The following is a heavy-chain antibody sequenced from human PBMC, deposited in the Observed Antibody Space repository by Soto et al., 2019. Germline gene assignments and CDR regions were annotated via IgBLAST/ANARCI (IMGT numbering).Heavy chain of an antibody. CDR2: TYYRSKWYN. CDR3: VRDVGFDFDY. J-gene: IGHJ4*02. V-gene: IGHV6-1*01. Sequence: SQTLSLTCAISGDSVSSNTAAWNWIRQSPSRGLEWLGRTYYRSKWYNDYAVSVKSRITINPDTSKNQFSLHLNSVTPEDTALYYCVRDVGFDFDYWGQGTLVTVPQ. CDR1: GDSVSSNTAA. D-gene: IGHD1-26*01.